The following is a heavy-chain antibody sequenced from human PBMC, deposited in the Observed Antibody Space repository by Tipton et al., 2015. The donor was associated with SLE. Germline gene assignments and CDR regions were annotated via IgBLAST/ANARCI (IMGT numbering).Heavy chain of an antibody. J-gene: IGHJ4*02. D-gene: IGHD4-17*01. CDR1: GFTFSSYA. CDR3: ARELGDYGFDY. V-gene: IGHV3-30*04. CDR2: ISYDGSNK. Sequence: SLRLSCAASGFTFSSYAMHWVRQAPGKGLEWVAVISYDGSNKYYADSVKGRFTISRDNSKNTLYLQINSLRAEETAVYYCARELGDYGFDYWGQGTLVTVSS.